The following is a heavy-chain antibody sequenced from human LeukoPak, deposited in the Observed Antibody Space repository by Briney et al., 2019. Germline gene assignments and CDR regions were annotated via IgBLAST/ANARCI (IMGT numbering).Heavy chain of an antibody. J-gene: IGHJ3*02. CDR2: MNPNSGNT. CDR1: GYTFTSYD. Sequence: ASVKVSCKASGYTFTSYDIHWVRQATGQGLEWMGWMNPNSGNTGYAQKFQGRVTMTRNTSIGTAYMELSSLRSEDTAVYYCARVPLLRHAFDIWGQGTMVTVSS. D-gene: IGHD3-22*01. CDR3: ARVPLLRHAFDI. V-gene: IGHV1-8*01.